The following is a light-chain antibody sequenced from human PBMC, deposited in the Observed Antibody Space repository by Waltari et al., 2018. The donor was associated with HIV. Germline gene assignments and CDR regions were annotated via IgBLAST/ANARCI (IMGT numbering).Light chain of an antibody. V-gene: IGLV2-8*01. J-gene: IGLJ3*02. CDR3: ASYGGTNDLV. CDR2: DVT. Sequence: QSALTQPPSASGSPGQSVAISCTGTSSDIGGYNYVSWYQQHPGKAPKLMLFDVTKRPSGVPDRFSGSKSGNTASLTVSGLQAEDEADYYCASYGGTNDLVFGGGTKLTVL. CDR1: SSDIGGYNY.